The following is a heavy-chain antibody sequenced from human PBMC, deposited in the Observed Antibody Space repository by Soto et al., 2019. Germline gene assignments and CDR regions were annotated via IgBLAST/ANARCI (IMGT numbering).Heavy chain of an antibody. D-gene: IGHD2-21*02. CDR2: ISGSGRNT. Sequence: PVGSLRLSCAASGFTFSTYAMTWVRQAPGKSLEWVSAISGSGRNTYYADSVRGRFTISRDNSRNTLYLQMNSLRAEDTAVYFCAKDPLRGGNYYFLYFDFWGQGALVTVSS. CDR3: AKDPLRGGNYYFLYFDF. V-gene: IGHV3-23*01. CDR1: GFTFSTYA. J-gene: IGHJ4*02.